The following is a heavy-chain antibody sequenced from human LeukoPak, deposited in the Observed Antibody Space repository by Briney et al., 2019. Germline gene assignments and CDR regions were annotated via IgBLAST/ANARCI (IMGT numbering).Heavy chain of an antibody. Sequence: PGGSLRLSCAASGFPFSTYWLNWVRKAPEKGLEWVANINQDGSEKYYVDSVKGRFTISRDNAKNSLYLHMNSLRAEDTAVYYCARSSTLDVWGQGTTVTVSS. V-gene: IGHV3-7*03. J-gene: IGHJ6*02. CDR2: INQDGSEK. D-gene: IGHD3-3*02. CDR3: ARSSTLDV. CDR1: GFPFSTYW.